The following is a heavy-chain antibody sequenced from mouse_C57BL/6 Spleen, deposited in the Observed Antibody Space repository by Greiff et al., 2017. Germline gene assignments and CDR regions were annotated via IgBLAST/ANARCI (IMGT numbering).Heavy chain of an antibody. D-gene: IGHD1-1*01. V-gene: IGHV6-6*01. CDR1: GFTFSDAW. CDR2: IRNKANNHAT. J-gene: IGHJ3*01. Sequence: EVKVVESGGGLVQPGGSMKLSCAASGFTFSDAWMDWVRQSPEKGLEWVAEIRNKANNHATYYAESVKGRFTISRDVSKSGFYLQMHSLRAVDTGMYYCTSDYGSSYAAWFAYWGQGTLVTVSA. CDR3: TSDYGSSYAAWFAY.